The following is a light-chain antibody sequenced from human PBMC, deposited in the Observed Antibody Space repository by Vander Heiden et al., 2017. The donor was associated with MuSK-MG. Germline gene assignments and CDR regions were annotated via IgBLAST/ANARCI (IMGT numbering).Light chain of an antibody. CDR1: QSLLHSNGYNY. Sequence: DIVMPQSPRSLPVTPGEPASISCRSSQSLLHSNGYNYLDWYLQKPGQSPQLLIYLGSNRASAVPDRYSGSGSGTDFTLKISRVEAEDVGVYYCMQALQTPYTFGQGTKLEIK. CDR3: MQALQTPYT. CDR2: LGS. J-gene: IGKJ2*01. V-gene: IGKV2-28*01.